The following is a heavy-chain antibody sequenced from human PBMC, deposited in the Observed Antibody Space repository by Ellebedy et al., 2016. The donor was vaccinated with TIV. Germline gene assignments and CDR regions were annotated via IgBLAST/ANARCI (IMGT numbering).Heavy chain of an antibody. CDR3: ARGHLLYYDSSGFDY. D-gene: IGHD3-22*01. J-gene: IGHJ4*02. Sequence: GESLKISCAASGFTFSSYGMHWVRQAPGKGLEWVAVIWYDGSNKYYADSVKGRFTISRDNSKNTLYLQMTSLRAEDTAVYYCARGHLLYYDSSGFDYWGQGTLVTVSS. CDR1: GFTFSSYG. V-gene: IGHV3-33*01. CDR2: IWYDGSNK.